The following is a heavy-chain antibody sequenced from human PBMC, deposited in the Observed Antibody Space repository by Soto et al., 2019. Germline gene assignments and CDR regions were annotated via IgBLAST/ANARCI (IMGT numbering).Heavy chain of an antibody. J-gene: IGHJ6*02. V-gene: IGHV3-30*18. CDR1: GFSFSSYG. CDR3: AEDPYYYDSGGYFYDYYYGMDV. Sequence: QVQLVESGGGVVQPGRSLRLSCAASGFSFSSYGMHWVRQAPGKGLEWVAVISYDGGNKYYADSVKGRFTISRDNSNSTQYLQMNSLRAEDTAVYYCAEDPYYYDSGGYFYDYYYGMDVWGQGTTVTVSS. D-gene: IGHD3-22*01. CDR2: ISYDGGNK.